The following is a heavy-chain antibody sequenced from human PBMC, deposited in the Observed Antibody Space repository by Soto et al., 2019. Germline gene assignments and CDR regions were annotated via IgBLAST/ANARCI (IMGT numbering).Heavy chain of an antibody. J-gene: IGHJ4*02. CDR1: GFTFDDYG. Sequence: PGGSLRLSCAPSGFTFDDYGMRWVRQAPGKGLEWVSVIYSGGSTYYADSVKGRFTISRDNSKNTLYLQMNSLRAEDTAVYYCARDQGYSHYWGQGTLVTVSS. D-gene: IGHD5-18*01. CDR2: IYSGGST. V-gene: IGHV3-66*01. CDR3: ARDQGYSHY.